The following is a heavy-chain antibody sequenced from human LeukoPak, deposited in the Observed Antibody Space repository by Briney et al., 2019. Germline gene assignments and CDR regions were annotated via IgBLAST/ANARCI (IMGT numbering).Heavy chain of an antibody. CDR1: GGSISSYY. J-gene: IGHJ4*02. V-gene: IGHV4-59*08. D-gene: IGHD5-12*01. CDR3: ASGYSGYDGGNY. Sequence: SETLSLTCTVSGGSISSYYWSWIRQPPGKGLEWIGYIYYSGSTNYNPSLKSRVTISVDTSKNQFSLKLSSVTAADTAVYYCASGYSGYDGGNYWGQGTLVTVSS. CDR2: IYYSGST.